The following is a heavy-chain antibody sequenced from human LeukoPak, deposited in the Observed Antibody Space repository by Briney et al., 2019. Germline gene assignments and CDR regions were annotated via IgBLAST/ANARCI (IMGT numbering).Heavy chain of an antibody. CDR3: VRSSASKYDY. V-gene: IGHV3-64D*06. Sequence: QPGGSLRLSCSASGFTFSNYAMHWVRQAPGKGPQHVSTISGSGDATHYTDSMKGRFIISRDNSRNTLYLQMSGLRSEDTAVYYCVRSSASKYDYWGRGTLVTVSS. J-gene: IGHJ4*02. CDR1: GFTFSNYA. D-gene: IGHD2-2*01. CDR2: ISGSGDAT.